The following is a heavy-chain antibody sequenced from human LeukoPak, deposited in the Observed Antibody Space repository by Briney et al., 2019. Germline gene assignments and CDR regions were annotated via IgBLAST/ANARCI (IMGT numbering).Heavy chain of an antibody. CDR1: GFFFGAYA. D-gene: IGHD4-17*01. Sequence: GGSLRLSCTTSGFFFGAYAMSWFRQAPGKGLERVGFIRSKTYGGAIEYAASVKGRFTISRDDSKGIAYLQMNSLKTEDTAVYYCARGLHDYGDSNYYFDQWGQGTLVTVSS. CDR2: IRSKTYGGAI. J-gene: IGHJ4*02. CDR3: ARGLHDYGDSNYYFDQ. V-gene: IGHV3-49*03.